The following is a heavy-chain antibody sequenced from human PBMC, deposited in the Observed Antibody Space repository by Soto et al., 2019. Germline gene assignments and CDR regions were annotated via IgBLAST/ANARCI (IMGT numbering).Heavy chain of an antibody. D-gene: IGHD1-7*01. V-gene: IGHV1-69*01. CDR1: GGTFSSLG. CDR3: ARDRSGPGNWNYDTFDI. J-gene: IGHJ3*02. CDR2: FIPMFGTA. Sequence: QVQLVQSGAEVKKPGSSVKVSCKASGGTFSSLGISWVRQGPRQGLEWLGGFIPMFGTANYPQKFQGRVTLSANDSTSTAYMERSSLTSEDTAVYFCARDRSGPGNWNYDTFDIWGQGTLVTVSS.